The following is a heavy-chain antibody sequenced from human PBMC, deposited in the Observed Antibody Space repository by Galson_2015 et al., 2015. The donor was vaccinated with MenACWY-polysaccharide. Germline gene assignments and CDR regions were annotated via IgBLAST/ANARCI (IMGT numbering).Heavy chain of an antibody. CDR2: IIPFVNKV. CDR3: ARVECSGNRCYFAY. D-gene: IGHD2-15*01. J-gene: IGHJ4*02. CDR1: EGTFSTSA. V-gene: IGHV1-69*04. Sequence: SVKVSCKASEGTFSTSAMSWLRQAPGHGLEWMGRIIPFVNKVNYAQKFQDRVTVTADTSTSTGYMELCSLRSEDTAVYYCARVECSGNRCYFAYWGQGTLVTVSS.